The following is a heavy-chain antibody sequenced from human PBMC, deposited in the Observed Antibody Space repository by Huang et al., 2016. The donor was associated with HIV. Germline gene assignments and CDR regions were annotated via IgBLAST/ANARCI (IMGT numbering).Heavy chain of an antibody. CDR1: GFTFSNYA. V-gene: IGHV3-30-3*01. J-gene: IGHJ4*02. CDR2: KSSDGSNK. CDR3: ARDGPHGGLDF. D-gene: IGHD3-16*01. Sequence: QVQLLESGGGVVQPGRSLRLSCTASGFTFSNYAMHWVRQAPGKGLEGVAFKSSDGSNKYYADSVKGRFTISRDKAKNTLYVHMTRLRAEDTAVFYCARDGPHGGLDFWGQGTLVTVSS.